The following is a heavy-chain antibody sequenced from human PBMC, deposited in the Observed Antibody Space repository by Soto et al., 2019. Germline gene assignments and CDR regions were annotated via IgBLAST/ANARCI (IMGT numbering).Heavy chain of an antibody. CDR2: ISWDGGST. CDR3: AKDINSGSYYDAFDI. CDR1: EFTFDDYA. D-gene: IGHD1-26*01. V-gene: IGHV3-43D*03. Sequence: GGSLRLSCAASEFTFDDYAMHWVRQAPGKGLEWVSLISWDGGSTYYADSVKGRFTISRDNSKNSLYLQMNSLRAEDTALYYCAKDINSGSYYDAFDIWGQGTMVTVSS. J-gene: IGHJ3*02.